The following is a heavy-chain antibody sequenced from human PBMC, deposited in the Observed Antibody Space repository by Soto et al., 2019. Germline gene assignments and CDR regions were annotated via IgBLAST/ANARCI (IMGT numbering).Heavy chain of an antibody. Sequence: QVQLVQSGAEVKKPGASVKVSCKASGNTFTTNAISWGRQPPEQGLEWMGGISAYNGNTNYAQKLQGRVTMTTDTSTSTAYMELRSLRSDDTAVYYCAREGGRFARFDPWGQGTLVTVSS. CDR1: GNTFTTNA. D-gene: IGHD1-26*01. CDR3: AREGGRFARFDP. J-gene: IGHJ5*02. CDR2: ISAYNGNT. V-gene: IGHV1-18*01.